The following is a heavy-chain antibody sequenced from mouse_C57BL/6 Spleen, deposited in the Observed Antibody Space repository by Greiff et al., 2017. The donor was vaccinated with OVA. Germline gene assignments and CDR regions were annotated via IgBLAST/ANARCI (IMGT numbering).Heavy chain of an antibody. CDR3: ARDPYYGSSWFAY. D-gene: IGHD1-1*01. CDR2: ISDGGSYT. CDR1: GFTFSSYA. Sequence: EVKVVESGGGLVKPGGSLKLSCAASGFTFSSYAMSWVRQTPEKRLEWVATISDGGSYTYYPDNVKGRFTISRDNAKNNLYLQMSHLKSEDTAMYYCARDPYYGSSWFAYWGQGTLVTVSA. V-gene: IGHV5-4*01. J-gene: IGHJ3*01.